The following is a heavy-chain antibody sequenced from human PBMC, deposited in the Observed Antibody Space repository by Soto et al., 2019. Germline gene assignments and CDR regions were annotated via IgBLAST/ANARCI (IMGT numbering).Heavy chain of an antibody. CDR2: IFYSGNT. Sequence: SETLSLTCTVSGGSISSGDYYWSWIRQPPGKGLEWIGYIFYSGNTYYNPSLKSRVTISVDTSKNQFSLKLSSVTAADTAVYYCASPDYYDSSIAYWGQGTLETVSS. CDR1: GGSISSGDYY. J-gene: IGHJ4*02. V-gene: IGHV4-30-4*01. D-gene: IGHD3-22*01. CDR3: ASPDYYDSSIAY.